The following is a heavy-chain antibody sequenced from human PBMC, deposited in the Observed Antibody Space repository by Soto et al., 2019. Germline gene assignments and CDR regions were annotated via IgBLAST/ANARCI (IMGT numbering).Heavy chain of an antibody. J-gene: IGHJ4*02. CDR3: AIQVAPGVLRYPESYWG. CDR1: GGSFSGYY. CDR2: INHSGSK. Sequence: QVQLQQWGAGLLKPSETLSLTCAVYGGSFSGYYWSWIRQPPGKGLEWIGEINHSGSKSYNPSLKSRVTISVDTSKTQFFLKLSSVTAADTAVYYCAIQVAPGVLRYPESYWGWGQGTLVTVSS. V-gene: IGHV4-34*01. D-gene: IGHD3-9*01.